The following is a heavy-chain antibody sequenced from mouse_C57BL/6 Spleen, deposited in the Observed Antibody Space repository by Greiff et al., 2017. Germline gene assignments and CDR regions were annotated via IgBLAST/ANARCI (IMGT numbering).Heavy chain of an antibody. CDR3: ARGGSRYFDV. D-gene: IGHD1-1*02. CDR2: IYPGGGYT. Sequence: QVQLQQSGAELVRPGTSVKMSCKASGYTFTNYWIGWAKQRPGHGLEWIGDIYPGGGYTNYNEKFKGKATLTADKSSSTAYMQFSSLTSEDSAIYYCARGGSRYFDVWGTGTTVTVSS. V-gene: IGHV1-63*01. CDR1: GYTFTNYW. J-gene: IGHJ1*03.